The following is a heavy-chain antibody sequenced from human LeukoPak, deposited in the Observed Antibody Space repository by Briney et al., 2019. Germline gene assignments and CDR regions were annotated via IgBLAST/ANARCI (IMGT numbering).Heavy chain of an antibody. V-gene: IGHV1-18*01. J-gene: IGHJ6*04. CDR3: ARSGGNFRSGYLDV. CDR2: ISAYNGNT. D-gene: IGHD3-3*01. CDR1: GYTFTSYG. Sequence: ASVKVSCKASGYTFTSYGCSWVRQAPGQGLEWMGWISAYNGNTNYAQKLQGRVTLTTDTSTSTAYMEPRSLRSDDTAAYYCARSGGNFRSGYLDVWGKGTTVTVSS.